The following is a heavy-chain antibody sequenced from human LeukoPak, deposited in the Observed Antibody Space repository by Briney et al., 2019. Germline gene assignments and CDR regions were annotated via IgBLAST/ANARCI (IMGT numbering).Heavy chain of an antibody. CDR1: GFSLSTSGMC. D-gene: IGHD3-22*01. Sequence: SGPALVKPTQTLTLTCTFSGFSLSTSGMCVSWIRQPPGKALEWLARIDWDDDKYYSTSLKTRLTISKDTSKNQVVLTMTNMDPVDTATYYCARSTTMIVGPGAFDIWGQGTMVTVSS. CDR3: ARSTTMIVGPGAFDI. CDR2: IDWDDDK. J-gene: IGHJ3*02. V-gene: IGHV2-70*11.